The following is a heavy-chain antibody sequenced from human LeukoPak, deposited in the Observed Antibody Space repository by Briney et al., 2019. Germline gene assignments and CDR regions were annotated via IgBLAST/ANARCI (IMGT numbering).Heavy chain of an antibody. D-gene: IGHD7-27*01. J-gene: IGHJ4*02. Sequence: SETLSLTCTVSGGSISSYYWSWIRQPPGKGLEWIGYVYYSGSTYYNPSLKGRVTISVDTSKNQFSLKLSSVTAADTAVYYCARGGQLGIAVDYWGQGTLVTVSS. CDR1: GGSISSYY. CDR2: VYYSGST. V-gene: IGHV4-59*06. CDR3: ARGGQLGIAVDY.